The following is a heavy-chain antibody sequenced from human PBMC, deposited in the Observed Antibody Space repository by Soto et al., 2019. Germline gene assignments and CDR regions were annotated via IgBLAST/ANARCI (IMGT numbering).Heavy chain of an antibody. CDR3: ARLFPSIAVAGYYYYYGMDV. D-gene: IGHD6-19*01. Sequence: PGESLKISGKSSGYSFTSYWIGWVHQMTGKGHERMGIIYPGDSDTRYSPSFQGHVTISADKSFSSAYLQLSSLKAFYTAMYYFARLFPSIAVAGYYYYYGMDVWGQGTTVTVSS. J-gene: IGHJ6*02. CDR2: IYPGDSDT. CDR1: GYSFTSYW. V-gene: IGHV5-51*07.